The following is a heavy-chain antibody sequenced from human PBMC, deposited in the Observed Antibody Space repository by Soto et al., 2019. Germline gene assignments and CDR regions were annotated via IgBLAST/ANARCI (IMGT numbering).Heavy chain of an antibody. J-gene: IGHJ6*02. CDR2: ISYDGSNK. Sequence: QVQLVESGGGVVQPGRSLRLSCAASGFTFSSYGMHWVRQAPGKGLEWVAVISYDGSNKYYADSVKGRFTISRDNSKNTLYLQMNSLRAEDTAVYYCAKTAWKGLMNYYYYGMDVWCQGTTVTVSS. CDR3: AKTAWKGLMNYYYYGMDV. D-gene: IGHD1-1*01. V-gene: IGHV3-30*18. CDR1: GFTFSSYG.